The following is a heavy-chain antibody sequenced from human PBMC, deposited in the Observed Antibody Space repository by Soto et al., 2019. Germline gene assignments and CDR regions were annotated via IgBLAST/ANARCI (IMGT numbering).Heavy chain of an antibody. CDR2: INHSRST. Sequence: TLSLTGSLYGGGFSGYYWSWIRQAPGKGLEWIGEINHSRSTSGNPSVKSRVHISVDTSKNQFSLKLSSVTAGDTAVYSCPREDYDILTGYPYYYGMDVWGEGTTVTVS. J-gene: IGHJ6*02. CDR1: GGGFSGYY. CDR3: PREDYDILTGYPYYYGMDV. D-gene: IGHD3-9*01. V-gene: IGHV4-34*01.